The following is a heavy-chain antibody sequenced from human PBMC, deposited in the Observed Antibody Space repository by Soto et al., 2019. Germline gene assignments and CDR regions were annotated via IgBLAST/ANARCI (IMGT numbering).Heavy chain of an antibody. CDR3: ARQEKRYCSSTSCPRDYYYYGMDV. V-gene: IGHV4-39*01. J-gene: IGHJ6*02. CDR2: IYYSGST. CDR1: GGSISSSSYY. Sequence: SETLSLTCTVSGGSISSSSYYWGWIRQPPGKGLEWIGSIYYSGSTYYNPSLKSRVTISVDTSKNQFSLKLSSVTAADTAVYYCARQEKRYCSSTSCPRDYYYYGMDVWGQGTTVTVSS. D-gene: IGHD2-2*01.